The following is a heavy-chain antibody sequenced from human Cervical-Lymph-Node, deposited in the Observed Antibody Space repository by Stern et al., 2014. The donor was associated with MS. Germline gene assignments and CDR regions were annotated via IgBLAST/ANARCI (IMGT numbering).Heavy chain of an antibody. J-gene: IGHJ3*01. CDR1: GYTFIDYY. V-gene: IGHV1-46*03. D-gene: IGHD1-26*01. CDR2: INLSDGAT. Sequence: QLVQSGAEVKKPGASVTVSCRTSGYTFIDYYIHWVRQAPGQGLEGMGIINLSDGATTYAEKFQGRVTMTRDTSTNTAYMQLGSLTSEDTAVFFCAREGADNDAFDVWGQGTMVTVSS. CDR3: AREGADNDAFDV.